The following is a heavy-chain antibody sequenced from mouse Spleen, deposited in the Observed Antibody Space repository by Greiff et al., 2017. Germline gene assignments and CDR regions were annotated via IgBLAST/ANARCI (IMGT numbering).Heavy chain of an antibody. D-gene: IGHD2-2*01. CDR3: ARGVTTYDYFDY. CDR1: GYSITSGYY. CDR2: ISYDGSN. Sequence: EVKLEESGPGLVKPSQSLSLTCSVTGYSITSGYYWNWIRQFPGNKLEWMGYISYDGSNNYNPSLKNRISITRDTSKNQFFLKLNSVTTEDTATYYCARGVTTYDYFDYWGQGTTLTVSS. V-gene: IGHV3-6*01. J-gene: IGHJ2*01.